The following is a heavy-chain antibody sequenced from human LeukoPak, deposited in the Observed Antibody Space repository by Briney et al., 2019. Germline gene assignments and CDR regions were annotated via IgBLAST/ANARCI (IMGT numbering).Heavy chain of an antibody. J-gene: IGHJ4*02. D-gene: IGHD3-3*01. CDR1: GFTFSSYA. V-gene: IGHV3-23*01. Sequence: GSLRLSCAASGFTFSSYAMSWVRQAPGKGLEWVSAISGSGGSAYYADSVKGRFTISRDNSKNTLYLQMNSLRAEDTAVYYCAATHYDLWSGYKGVYYFDYWGQGTLVTVSS. CDR2: ISGSGGSA. CDR3: AATHYDLWSGYKGVYYFDY.